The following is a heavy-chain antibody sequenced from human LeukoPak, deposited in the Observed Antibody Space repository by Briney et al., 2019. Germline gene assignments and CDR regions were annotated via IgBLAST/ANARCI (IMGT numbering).Heavy chain of an antibody. D-gene: IGHD4-17*01. J-gene: IGHJ4*02. CDR1: GYTFASYG. CDR2: ISTYNGNT. CDR3: ARGADYGKIDY. Sequence: GASVKVSCKASGYTFASYGIGWVRQAPGQGLEWMGWISTYNGNTNYAQKLQGRVTMSTDASTSTAYMELRSLRSDDTAVYYCARGADYGKIDYWGQGTLVTVSS. V-gene: IGHV1-18*01.